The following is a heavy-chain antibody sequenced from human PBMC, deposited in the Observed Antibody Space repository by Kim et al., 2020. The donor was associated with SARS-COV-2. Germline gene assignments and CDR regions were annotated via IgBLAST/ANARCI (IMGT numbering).Heavy chain of an antibody. CDR2: IYSGGST. V-gene: IGHV3-53*01. J-gene: IGHJ3*02. D-gene: IGHD3-22*01. CDR1: GFTVSSNY. CDR3: ARGISRGYYSEQAFDI. Sequence: GGSLRLSCAASGFTVSSNYMTWVRQAPGKGLEWVSLIYSGGSTYYADSVKGRFTISRDNPKNSLYLQMNSLRAEDTAVYYCARGISRGYYSEQAFDIWG.